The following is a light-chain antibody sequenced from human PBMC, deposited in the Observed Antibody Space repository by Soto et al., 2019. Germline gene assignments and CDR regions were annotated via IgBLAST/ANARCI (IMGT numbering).Light chain of an antibody. CDR2: GAS. V-gene: IGKV3-15*01. Sequence: EIVMTQSPAPLSASPGERATLSCRASQSANSNLAWYQQKPGQAPSLLIYGASTSATGGPARFSGSGSGTEFILSVSSLQSEVFADYVGQQYNNWQTCGQGTRLEIK. CDR1: QSANSN. J-gene: IGKJ1*01. CDR3: QQYNNWQT.